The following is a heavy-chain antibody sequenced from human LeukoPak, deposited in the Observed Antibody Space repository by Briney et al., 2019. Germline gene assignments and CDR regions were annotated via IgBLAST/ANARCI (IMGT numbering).Heavy chain of an antibody. Sequence: SETLSLTCTVSGGSISSYYWSWIRQPPGKGLEWIGYIYYSGSTNYNPSLKSRVTISVDTSKNQFSLKLSPVTAADTAVYYCARSLPYQLLDLFDYWGQGTLVTVSS. J-gene: IGHJ4*02. CDR1: GGSISSYY. D-gene: IGHD2-2*01. CDR3: ARSLPYQLLDLFDY. V-gene: IGHV4-59*01. CDR2: IYYSGST.